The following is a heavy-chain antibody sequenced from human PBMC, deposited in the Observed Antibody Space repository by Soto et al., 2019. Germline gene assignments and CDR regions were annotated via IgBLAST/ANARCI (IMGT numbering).Heavy chain of an antibody. D-gene: IGHD6-19*01. CDR3: ARHGSDSGWFFFDP. Sequence: SETLSLTCSLSGGSICGYYCNFIRHPPFKSREWIVYVSYSGSTDYHPSLKSRVSISIDTSKNQFSLKMISVAAADTVVYYCARHGSDSGWFFFDPWGQGALVTVSS. CDR1: GGSICGYY. CDR2: VSYSGST. V-gene: IGHV4-59*08. J-gene: IGHJ5*02.